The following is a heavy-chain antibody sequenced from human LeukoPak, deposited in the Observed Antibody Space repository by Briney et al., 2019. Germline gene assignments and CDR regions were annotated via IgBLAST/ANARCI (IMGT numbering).Heavy chain of an antibody. J-gene: IGHJ4*02. CDR2: IIPIFGTA. CDR3: ARVTRRDGYNPLGY. Sequence: ASVKVSCKASGGTFSSYAISWVRQAPGQGLEWMGGIIPIFGTANYAQKFQGRVTITADKSTSTAYMELSSLRSEDTAVYYCARVTRRDGYNPLGYWGQGTLVTVSS. V-gene: IGHV1-69*06. CDR1: GGTFSSYA. D-gene: IGHD5-24*01.